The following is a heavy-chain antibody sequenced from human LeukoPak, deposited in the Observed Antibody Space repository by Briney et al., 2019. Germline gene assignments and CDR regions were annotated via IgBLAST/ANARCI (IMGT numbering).Heavy chain of an antibody. CDR2: IYHSGDT. D-gene: IGHD1-1*01. CDR1: GGSISSGGYS. CDR3: ARRQLGNWFDP. J-gene: IGHJ5*02. V-gene: IGHV4-30-2*01. Sequence: PSETLSLTCAVSGGSISSGGYSWSWIRQPPGKGLEWIGYIYHSGDTYYNPSLKSRVIMSVDRSKNQFSLKLSSVTAADTAVYYCARRQLGNWFDPWGQGTLVTVSS.